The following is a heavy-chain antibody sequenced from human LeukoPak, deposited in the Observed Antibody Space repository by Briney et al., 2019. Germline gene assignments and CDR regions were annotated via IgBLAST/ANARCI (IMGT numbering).Heavy chain of an antibody. Sequence: PPGGSLRLSCAASGLSLSGSAMHWVRQASGRGLEWLGRIRSKANSYVTAYAASVNGRFIISRDDSRNTAYLQMNSLQTEDTAVYYCTRHSDKYCSGAGCYVYSFYGMDVWGQGTTVTVSS. CDR3: TRHSDKYCSGAGCYVYSFYGMDV. J-gene: IGHJ6*02. CDR2: IRSKANSYVT. V-gene: IGHV3-73*01. D-gene: IGHD2-15*01. CDR1: GLSLSGSA.